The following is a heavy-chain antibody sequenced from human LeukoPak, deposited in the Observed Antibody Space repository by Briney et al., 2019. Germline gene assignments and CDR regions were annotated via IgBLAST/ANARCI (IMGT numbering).Heavy chain of an antibody. D-gene: IGHD1-20*01. Sequence: GGSLRLSCAASGFTFSDFSMNWVRQAPGKGLEWLSYISYSSGTIWYADSVKGRFTISRDYAKNSLYLQMNSLRDEDTAVYFCARDHNYCFDYWGQGTLLTVSS. J-gene: IGHJ4*02. CDR3: ARDHNYCFDY. CDR2: ISYSSGTI. CDR1: GFTFSDFS. V-gene: IGHV3-48*02.